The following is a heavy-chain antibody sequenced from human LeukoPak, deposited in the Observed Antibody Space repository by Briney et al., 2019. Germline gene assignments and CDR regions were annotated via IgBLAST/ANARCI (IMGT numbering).Heavy chain of an antibody. CDR1: GFTFSGYA. V-gene: IGHV3-23*01. J-gene: IGHJ4*02. D-gene: IGHD3-22*01. CDR3: AKRLYDSSGYPPDGY. CDR2: ISGSGGST. Sequence: GGSLRLSCAASGFTFSGYAMSWVRQAPGKGLEWVSAISGSGGSTYYADSVKGRFTISRDNSKNTLYLQMNSLRAEDTAVYYCAKRLYDSSGYPPDGYWGQGTLVTVSS.